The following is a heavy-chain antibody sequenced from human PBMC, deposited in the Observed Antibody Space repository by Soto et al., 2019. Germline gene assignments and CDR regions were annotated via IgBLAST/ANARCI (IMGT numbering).Heavy chain of an antibody. CDR2: ISAYNGNT. V-gene: IGHV1-18*01. CDR3: AMDSLRAVAGTGGRDI. CDR1: GYTFTSYG. Sequence: QVQQVQSGAEVTKPGASVKVSCKASGYTFTSYGISWVRQAPGQGLEWKGWISAYNGNTNNAQKLPGRVPMTTDTTTSTAYIELKSLRSDDTSGYYGAMDSLRAVAGTGGRDIWGQGTMVTVSS. J-gene: IGHJ3*02. D-gene: IGHD6-19*01.